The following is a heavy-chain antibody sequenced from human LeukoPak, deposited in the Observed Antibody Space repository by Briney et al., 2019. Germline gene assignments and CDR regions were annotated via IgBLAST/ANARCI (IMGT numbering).Heavy chain of an antibody. V-gene: IGHV4-59*01. CDR1: GGSISSYY. J-gene: IGHJ3*02. CDR2: MYYSGSP. Sequence: SETLSLTCTVSGGSISSYYWSWIRQPPGKGLEWIGYMYYSGSPNYNPSLESRGTISVDTSKNQFSLKLTSVTAADTAVYYCARDWRDSSGKFPIDAFDIWGQGTMVTVSS. D-gene: IGHD3-22*01. CDR3: ARDWRDSSGKFPIDAFDI.